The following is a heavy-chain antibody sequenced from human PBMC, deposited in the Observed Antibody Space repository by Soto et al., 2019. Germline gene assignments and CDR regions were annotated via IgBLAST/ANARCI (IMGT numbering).Heavy chain of an antibody. Sequence: ASVKVSCKASGYTFTGYYMHWVRQAPGQGLEWMGWINPNSGGTNYAQKFQGWVTMTRDTSISTAYMELSRLRSDDTAVYYCARGATGITIFGVVIKGMDVWGQGTTVTVSS. V-gene: IGHV1-2*04. CDR2: INPNSGGT. J-gene: IGHJ6*02. CDR1: GYTFTGYY. CDR3: ARGATGITIFGVVIKGMDV. D-gene: IGHD3-3*01.